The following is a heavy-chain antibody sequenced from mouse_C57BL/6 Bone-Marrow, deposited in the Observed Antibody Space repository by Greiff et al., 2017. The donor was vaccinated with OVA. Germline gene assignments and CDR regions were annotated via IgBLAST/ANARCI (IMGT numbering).Heavy chain of an antibody. CDR2: IDPENGDT. Sequence: VQLQQSGAELVRPGASVKLSCTASGFNIKDDYMHWVKQRPEQGLEWIGWIDPENGDTEYASKFQGKATITADTSSNTAYLQLSCLTSEDTAVYYCTTLHGYWYFDVWGTGTTVTVSS. J-gene: IGHJ1*03. CDR1: GFNIKDDY. CDR3: TTLHGYWYFDV. D-gene: IGHD1-1*02. V-gene: IGHV14-4*01.